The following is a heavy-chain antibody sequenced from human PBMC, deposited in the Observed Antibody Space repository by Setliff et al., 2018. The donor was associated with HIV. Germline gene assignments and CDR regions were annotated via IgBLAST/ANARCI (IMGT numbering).Heavy chain of an antibody. J-gene: IGHJ6*02. D-gene: IGHD2-15*01. CDR1: GFTFSNAW. CDR2: IKRKTDGGTT. Sequence: PGGSLRLSCAASGFTFSNAWMSWVRQAPGKGLEWVGRIKRKTDGGTTEYAAPVQGRLTISKDDSENTLYLQMNSLRAEDTAVYYCAKTLPTLYPPHDYYFAMDVWGQGTTVTVSS. V-gene: IGHV3-15*01. CDR3: AKTLPTLYPPHDYYFAMDV.